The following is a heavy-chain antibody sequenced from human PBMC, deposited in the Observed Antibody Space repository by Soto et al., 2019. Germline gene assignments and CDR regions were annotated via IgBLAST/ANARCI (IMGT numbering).Heavy chain of an antibody. V-gene: IGHV1-18*01. CDR2: ISAYNGNT. D-gene: IGHD6-19*01. Sequence: QDQLVQSGGEVKKPGASVKVSCKASGYSFTNYGITWVRQAPGQGVEWMGWISAYNGNTNYAQKFQGRVTLPTDASTSTAYLELRSLRSDDTAVYYCARDRGVAPPVAGNTHYYYYMDVWGKGTTVTVSS. CDR3: ARDRGVAPPVAGNTHYYYYMDV. J-gene: IGHJ6*03. CDR1: GYSFTNYG.